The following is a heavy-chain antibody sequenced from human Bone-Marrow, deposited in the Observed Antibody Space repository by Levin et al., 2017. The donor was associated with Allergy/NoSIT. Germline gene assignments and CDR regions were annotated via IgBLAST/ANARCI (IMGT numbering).Heavy chain of an antibody. CDR3: ADFDY. Sequence: GGSLRLSCVASGFTFSNFWMSWVRQAPGKGLEWVANIDQDGSEKYYVDSVKGRFTISRDNAKNSLYLQMNSLRAEDTAVYYCADFDYWGQGTLVTVSA. V-gene: IGHV3-7*01. CDR1: GFTFSNFW. CDR2: IDQDGSEK. J-gene: IGHJ4*02.